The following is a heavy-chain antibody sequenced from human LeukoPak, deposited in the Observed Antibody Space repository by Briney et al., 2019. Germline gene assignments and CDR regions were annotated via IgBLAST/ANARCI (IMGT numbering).Heavy chain of an antibody. CDR3: ARDHGSAYYRAPRH. J-gene: IGHJ4*02. D-gene: IGHD3-10*01. Sequence: GASVKASCKASGYIFTNYYMHWVRQAPGQGLEWMGTINPSGGSTTYAQKFQGRVTVTRDTSTSTVYMELSSLRSEDTAVYYCARDHGSAYYRAPRHWGQGTLVTVSS. V-gene: IGHV1-46*01. CDR2: INPSGGST. CDR1: GYIFTNYY.